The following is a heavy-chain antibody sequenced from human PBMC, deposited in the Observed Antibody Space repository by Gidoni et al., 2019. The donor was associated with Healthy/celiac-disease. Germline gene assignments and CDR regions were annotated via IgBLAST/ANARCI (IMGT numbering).Heavy chain of an antibody. D-gene: IGHD6-13*01. V-gene: IGHV1-69*04. CDR2: IIPILGIA. CDR3: ARGELVPERFDP. J-gene: IGHJ5*02. CDR1: GGTFSSYA. Sequence: QVQLVQSGAEVQKPGSSVKVSCKASGGTFSSYAISWVRQAPGQGLEWMGRIIPILGIANYAQKFQGRVTITADKSTSTAYMELSSLRSEDTAVYYCARGELVPERFDPGGQGTLVTVSS.